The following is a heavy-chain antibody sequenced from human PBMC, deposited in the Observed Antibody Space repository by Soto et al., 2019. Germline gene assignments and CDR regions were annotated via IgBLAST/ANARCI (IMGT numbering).Heavy chain of an antibody. D-gene: IGHD1-1*01. Sequence: DVQLVESGGGLIQPGESLRLPCAAFGLTISGQKYVAWVRQAPGKGLEWVSALYDVDGSFYADSVKGRFTTSSDSSKTTVYLQMNDLRPDDTAVYYCATWHEREHAYDVWGQGTTVTVSS. CDR2: LYDVDGS. CDR1: GLTISGQKY. CDR3: ATWHEREHAYDV. J-gene: IGHJ3*01. V-gene: IGHV3-53*01.